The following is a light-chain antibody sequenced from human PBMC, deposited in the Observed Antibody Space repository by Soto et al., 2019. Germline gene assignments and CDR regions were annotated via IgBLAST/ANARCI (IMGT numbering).Light chain of an antibody. CDR1: QSVSSY. Sequence: EIVLTQSPATLSLSPGERATLSCRASQSVSSYLAWYQQKPGQAPRLLIYDASNRATGIPARFSGSGSGTALPLPITSLRPKVFAVYSCKHRSTWPTLGPGTKVDIK. J-gene: IGKJ3*01. V-gene: IGKV3-11*01. CDR2: DAS. CDR3: KHRSTWPT.